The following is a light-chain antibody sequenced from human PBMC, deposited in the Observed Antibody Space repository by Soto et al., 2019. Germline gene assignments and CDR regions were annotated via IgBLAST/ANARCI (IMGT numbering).Light chain of an antibody. CDR2: DVT. J-gene: IGLJ1*01. Sequence: QSVRTQPASVSGAPGQAITISCPGTSSDVGGFNYVSWYQQHPGKAPKLMIYDVTNRPSGVSYRFSGSKSGNTASLTISGLQAEDEADYYCNSYTSSSTYVFGTGTKSPS. CDR1: SSDVGGFNY. V-gene: IGLV2-14*03. CDR3: NSYTSSSTYV.